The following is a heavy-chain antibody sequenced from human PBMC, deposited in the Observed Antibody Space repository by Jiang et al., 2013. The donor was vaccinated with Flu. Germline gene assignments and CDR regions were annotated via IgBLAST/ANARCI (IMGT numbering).Heavy chain of an antibody. V-gene: IGHV3-23*01. CDR1: GFTFSSYA. Sequence: VQLLESGGGLVQPGGSLRLSCAASGFTFSSYAMSWVRQAPGKGLEWVSAISGSGGSTYYADSVKGRFTISRDNSRNTLFVQMDSLRAEDTAVYYCAKGGHSSGWYYHHDYWGQGTLVTVSS. CDR3: AKGGHSSGWYYHHDY. J-gene: IGHJ4*02. CDR2: ISGSGGST. D-gene: IGHD6-19*01.